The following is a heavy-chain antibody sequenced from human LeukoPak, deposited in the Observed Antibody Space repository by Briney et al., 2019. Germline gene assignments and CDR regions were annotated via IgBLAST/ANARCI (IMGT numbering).Heavy chain of an antibody. Sequence: GGSLRLPCAASGFTFSSNSMNWVRQAPGKGLEWVSSISSSSSDIYYADSVKGRFTTSRDNAKNSLYLQMNSLRVEDTAVYYCARGYCSGGGCYSYYYYYYVDVWGRGTTVTVSS. CDR3: ARGYCSGGGCYSYYYYYYVDV. CDR2: ISSSSSDI. D-gene: IGHD2-15*01. V-gene: IGHV3-21*01. CDR1: GFTFSSNS. J-gene: IGHJ6*03.